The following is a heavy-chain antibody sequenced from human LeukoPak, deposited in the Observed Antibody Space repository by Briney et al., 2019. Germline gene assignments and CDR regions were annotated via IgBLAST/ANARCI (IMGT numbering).Heavy chain of an antibody. J-gene: IGHJ4*02. CDR2: IYYSGSN. D-gene: IGHD2-15*01. CDR1: GGSISSSSYY. Sequence: SETLSLTCSVSGGSISSSSYYWGWIRQPPGKGLEWIGSIYYSGSNYYNPSLKSRATISVDSSKNQLSLNLGSVTAADTAVYFCARIVVVGVGATPDFWGQGTLVTVSS. CDR3: ARIVVVGVGATPDF. V-gene: IGHV4-39*01.